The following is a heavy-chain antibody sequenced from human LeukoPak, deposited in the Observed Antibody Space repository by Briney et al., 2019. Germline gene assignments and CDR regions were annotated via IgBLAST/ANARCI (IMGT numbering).Heavy chain of an antibody. CDR2: FDPEDGET. J-gene: IGHJ3*02. V-gene: IGHV1-24*01. CDR3: ASSDTAKPNDAFDI. Sequence: VASVTVSCKVSGYTLTELSMLWVRQAPGKGLEWMGGFDPEDGETIYAQKFQGRVTMTEDTSTDTAYMELSSLRSEDTAVYYCASSDTAKPNDAFDIWGQGTMVTVSS. CDR1: GYTLTELS. D-gene: IGHD5-18*01.